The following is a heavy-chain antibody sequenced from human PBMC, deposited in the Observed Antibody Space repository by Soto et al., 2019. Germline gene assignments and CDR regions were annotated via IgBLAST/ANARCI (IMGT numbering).Heavy chain of an antibody. CDR2: IIPIFGTA. CDR1: GGTFSSYA. V-gene: IGHV1-69*06. D-gene: IGHD3-10*01. J-gene: IGHJ4*02. CDR3: ARDQHGSGFY. Sequence: GASVKVSCKASGGTFSSYAISWVRQAPGQGLEWMGGIIPIFGTANYAQKFQGRVTIAADKSTSTAYMELSSLRSEDTAVYYCARDQHGSGFYWGQGTLVTVSS.